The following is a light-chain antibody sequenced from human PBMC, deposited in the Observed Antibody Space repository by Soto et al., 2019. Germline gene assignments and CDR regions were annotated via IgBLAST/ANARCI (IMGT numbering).Light chain of an antibody. CDR3: QQSYSTPQT. J-gene: IGKJ1*01. CDR2: AAS. V-gene: IGKV1-39*01. Sequence: DIQMTQSPSSLSASVGDRVTIPCRASQTISRNLNWYQQKPGTAPKLLIYAASSLQSGVPSRFSGSGSGTDFTLTISSLQPEDFATYYCQQSYSTPQTFGQGTKVDIK. CDR1: QTISRN.